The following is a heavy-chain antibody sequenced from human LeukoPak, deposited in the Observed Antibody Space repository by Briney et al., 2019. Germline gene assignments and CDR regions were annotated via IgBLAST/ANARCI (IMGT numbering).Heavy chain of an antibody. D-gene: IGHD3-16*01. J-gene: IGHJ6*03. CDR1: GGSISSYY. CDR3: AGGGGRKFFGGGAYYNYMDV. Sequence: PSETLSHTCTVSGGSISSYYSSWIRHPPGKGLEWSGNIYYSGSTNYNPSLKSRVTLSVDTSKTQFPLNRSSVTSAAKAVYYCAGGGGRKFFGGGAYYNYMDVWGKGTTVAVSS. CDR2: IYYSGST. V-gene: IGHV4-59*12.